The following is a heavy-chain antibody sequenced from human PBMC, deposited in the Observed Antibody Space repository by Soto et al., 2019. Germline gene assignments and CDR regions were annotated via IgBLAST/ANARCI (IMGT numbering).Heavy chain of an antibody. CDR3: ARLLASGSAFDY. Sequence: EVQLVESGGGLVKPGGSLRLSCAASGFTFSSYSMSWVGQAPGKGLEWVSCIGSRSNYIYYADSVQGRFTVSRDNAKNSLYLQMNSLRAEDTAVYYCARLLASGSAFDYWGQGTLVTVSS. V-gene: IGHV3-21*01. D-gene: IGHD1-26*01. CDR1: GFTFSSYS. CDR2: IGSRSNYI. J-gene: IGHJ4*02.